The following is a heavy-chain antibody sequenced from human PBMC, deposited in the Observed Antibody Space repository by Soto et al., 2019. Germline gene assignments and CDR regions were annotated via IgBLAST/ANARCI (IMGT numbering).Heavy chain of an antibody. CDR3: ARGMIRNVGGAPPFPGYYYAMDV. J-gene: IGHJ6*04. D-gene: IGHD3-16*01. V-gene: IGHV1-2*02. Sequence: QVQLVQSGAEEKKPGASVKVSCKASGYRLIGYFMHWVRQAPGQGPEWMGWINPNSGGTKYAQKFEARVTMTWDTSTTTAYMELSRLRSDDTAVYYCARGMIRNVGGAPPFPGYYYAMDVWGKGTTVIVSP. CDR1: GYRLIGYF. CDR2: INPNSGGT.